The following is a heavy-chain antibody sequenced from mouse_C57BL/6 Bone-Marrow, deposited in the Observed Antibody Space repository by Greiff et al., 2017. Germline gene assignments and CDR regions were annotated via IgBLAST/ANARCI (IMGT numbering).Heavy chain of an antibody. CDR1: GYTFTSYW. CDR2: IYPGGGST. D-gene: IGHD1-1*01. Sequence: VQLQQPGAELVKPGASVKLSCKASGYTFTSYWITWVKQRPVQGLEWIGDIYPGGGSTHYNEKFKSKATLTVDTSSSTAYMQLSSLTSADSAVYYCERDYDYGSTYYFDYWGQGTTLTVSS. J-gene: IGHJ2*01. CDR3: ERDYDYGSTYYFDY. V-gene: IGHV1-55*01.